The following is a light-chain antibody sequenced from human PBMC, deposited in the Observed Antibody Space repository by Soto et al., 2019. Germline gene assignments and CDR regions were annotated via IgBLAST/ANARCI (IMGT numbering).Light chain of an antibody. V-gene: IGKV2D-29*01. J-gene: IGKJ1*01. CDR1: QTPLHRDGKTF. CDR2: DGS. Sequence: LMTQNPPSLSVTPGQSASSPCKSSQTPLHRDGKTFFYWYLQKPGLPPQFLIYDGSNRFSGVPDRLSVSGSEIDFTLKISGVEAQDVGVYYCIPTIQLPWTFGQGTKVDIK. CDR3: IPTIQLPWT.